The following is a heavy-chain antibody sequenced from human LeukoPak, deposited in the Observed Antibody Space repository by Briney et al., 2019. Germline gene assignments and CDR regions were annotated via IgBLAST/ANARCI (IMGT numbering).Heavy chain of an antibody. CDR1: GFTFSDYY. D-gene: IGHD3-10*01. CDR3: ARDPYYYGSGSYYNDRSSQDY. V-gene: IGHV3-11*04. Sequence: GGSLRLSCAASGFTFSDYYMSWIRQAPGKGLEWVSYISSSGSTIYYADSVKGRFSISRDNAKNSLYLQMNSLRAEDTAVYYCARDPYYYGSGSYYNDRSSQDYWGQGTLVTVSS. CDR2: ISSSGSTI. J-gene: IGHJ4*02.